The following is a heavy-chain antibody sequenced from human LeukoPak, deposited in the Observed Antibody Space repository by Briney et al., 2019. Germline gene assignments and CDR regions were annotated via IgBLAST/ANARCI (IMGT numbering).Heavy chain of an antibody. V-gene: IGHV3-23*01. CDR1: SLTFSSYV. Sequence: PGGSLRLSCGASSLTFSSYVMSWVRQAPGKGLEWVSTVSTTGGSTYYADSVKGRFTISRDNSKNTLYRQMNSLESEDTAVYYCARLIRYPSSGNYTDVWGKGTTVTVSS. CDR3: ARLIRYPSSGNYTDV. CDR2: VSTTGGST. D-gene: IGHD1-14*01. J-gene: IGHJ6*03.